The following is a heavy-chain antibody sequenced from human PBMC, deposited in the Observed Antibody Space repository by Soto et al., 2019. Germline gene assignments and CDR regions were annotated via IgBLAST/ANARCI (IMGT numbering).Heavy chain of an antibody. Sequence: QVQLQQWGAGLLKPSETLSLTCAVYGGSFSGYYWSWIRQPPGKGLEWIGEINHSGSTNYNPSLKSRVTISEDTSKNRFSLKLSSVTAADPAVYYCARRGYSYGTLTPKRKAIDYWGQGTLVTVSS. V-gene: IGHV4-34*01. J-gene: IGHJ4*02. CDR1: GGSFSGYY. CDR3: ARRGYSYGTLTPKRKAIDY. D-gene: IGHD5-18*01. CDR2: INHSGST.